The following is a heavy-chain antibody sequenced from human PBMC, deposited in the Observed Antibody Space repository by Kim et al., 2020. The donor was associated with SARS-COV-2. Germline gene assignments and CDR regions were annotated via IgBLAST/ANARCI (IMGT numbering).Heavy chain of an antibody. CDR1: GFNFRNYG. Sequence: GGSLRLSCEASGFNFRNYGMTWVRQAPGKGLQWVSSIGGSGKTSYADSAKGRFTISRDNSKNTLDLQMKSLSVEDTAVYYCARDEYGGYSGSMWFDPRGQEIAVSVSS. D-gene: IGHD5-12*01. CDR3: ARDEYGGYSGSMWFDP. V-gene: IGHV3-23*01. J-gene: IGHJ5*02. CDR2: IGGSGKT.